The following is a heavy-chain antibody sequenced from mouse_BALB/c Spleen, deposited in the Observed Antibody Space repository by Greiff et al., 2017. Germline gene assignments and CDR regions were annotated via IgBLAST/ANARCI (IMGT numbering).Heavy chain of an antibody. V-gene: IGHV5-17*02. CDR1: GFTFSSFG. CDR3: ASNGYYDAMDY. J-gene: IGHJ4*01. D-gene: IGHD2-2*01. CDR2: ISSGSSTI. Sequence: EVHLVESGGGLVQPGGSRKLSCAASGFTFSSFGMHWVRQAPEKGLEWVAYISSGSSTIYYADTVKGRFTISRDNPKNTLFLQMTSLRSEDTAMYYCASNGYYDAMDYWGQGTSVTVSS.